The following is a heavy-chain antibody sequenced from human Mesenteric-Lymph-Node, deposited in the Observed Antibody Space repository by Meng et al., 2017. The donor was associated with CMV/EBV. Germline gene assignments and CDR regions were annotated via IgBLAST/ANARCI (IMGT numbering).Heavy chain of an antibody. CDR3: ATYSGQDSSAYFYVMDV. V-gene: IGHV5-51*01. J-gene: IGHJ6*02. D-gene: IGHD5-12*01. Sequence: GESLKISCKGSGYSFTSYWIGWVRQMPGKGLEWMGLIYPIDSDVIYSPSFQGQVTISVDKSISTAYLQWGRLKASDTATYYCATYSGQDSSAYFYVMDVWGQGTTVTVSS. CDR2: IYPIDSDV. CDR1: GYSFTSYW.